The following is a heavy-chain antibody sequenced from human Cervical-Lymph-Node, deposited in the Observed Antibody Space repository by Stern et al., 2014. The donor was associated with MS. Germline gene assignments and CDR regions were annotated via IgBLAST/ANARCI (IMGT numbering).Heavy chain of an antibody. Sequence: QVQLVQSGGAVVQPGRSLRLSCAASGFTFSSYGMHWVRQAPGKGLEWVTVISYDGNHKYYAASVKGRFTISRDNSKNTLHLQMNSVTPDDTAIYYCARDYEDTSMPFDHWGQGTLVTVSS. D-gene: IGHD2-2*01. CDR3: ARDYEDTSMPFDH. J-gene: IGHJ4*02. CDR2: ISYDGNHK. CDR1: GFTFSSYG. V-gene: IGHV3-30*03.